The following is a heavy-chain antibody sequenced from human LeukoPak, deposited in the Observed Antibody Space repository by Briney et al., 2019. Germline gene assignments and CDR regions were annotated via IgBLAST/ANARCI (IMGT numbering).Heavy chain of an antibody. CDR1: GGTFSSYA. CDR2: IIPIFGTA. CDR3: ARDSFGATLALDY. Sequence: ASVKVSCKASGGTFSSYAISWVRQAPGQGLEWMGGIIPIFGTANYAQKFQGRVTITTDESTSTAYMELSSLRSEDTAVYYCARDSFGATLALDYWGQGTLVTVSP. V-gene: IGHV1-69*05. D-gene: IGHD3-10*01. J-gene: IGHJ4*02.